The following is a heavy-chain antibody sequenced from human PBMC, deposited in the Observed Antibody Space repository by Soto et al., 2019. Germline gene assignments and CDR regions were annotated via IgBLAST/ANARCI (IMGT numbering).Heavy chain of an antibody. CDR3: AAFGDYDFWSGRALDI. J-gene: IGHJ3*02. Sequence: ASVKVSCKASGFTFTSSAVQWVRQARGQRLEWIGWIVVGSGNTNYAQKFQERVTITRDMSTSTAYMELSSLRSEDTAVYYCAAFGDYDFWSGRALDIWGQGTMVTVSS. CDR1: GFTFTSSA. D-gene: IGHD3-3*01. V-gene: IGHV1-58*01. CDR2: IVVGSGNT.